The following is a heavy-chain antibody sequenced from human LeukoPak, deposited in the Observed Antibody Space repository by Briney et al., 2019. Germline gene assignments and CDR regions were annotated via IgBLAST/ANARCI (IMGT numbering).Heavy chain of an antibody. CDR2: IYYSGST. CDR3: ARNTGLRYFDY. V-gene: IGHV4-39*01. CDR1: GGSISSSNYY. Sequence: PSETLSLTCTVSGGSISSSNYYWGWIRQPPGKGLEWLGNIYYSGSTYYNPSLKSRVTISVDTSKNQFSLKLSSVTATDTAVYYCARNTGLRYFDYWGQGTLVTVSS. D-gene: IGHD3-9*01. J-gene: IGHJ4*02.